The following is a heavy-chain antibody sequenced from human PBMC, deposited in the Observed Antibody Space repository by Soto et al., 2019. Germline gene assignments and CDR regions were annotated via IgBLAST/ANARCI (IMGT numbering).Heavy chain of an antibody. Sequence: EVQLLESGGGLVQPGGSLRLSCAASGFTFSSYAMTWVRQAPGKGLEWVSAISDSGGSTYYADSVKGRFTISRDNSKNTLYLQMNSLRAEDTALYYCVKGRTTADRDGYWGQGTLVTVSS. CDR1: GFTFSSYA. J-gene: IGHJ4*02. CDR2: ISDSGGST. CDR3: VKGRTTADRDGY. V-gene: IGHV3-23*01. D-gene: IGHD4-17*01.